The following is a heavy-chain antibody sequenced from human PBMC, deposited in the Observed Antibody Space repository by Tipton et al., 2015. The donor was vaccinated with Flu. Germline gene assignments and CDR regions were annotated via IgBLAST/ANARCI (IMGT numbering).Heavy chain of an antibody. V-gene: IGHV4-38-2*02. CDR1: GYSISSGYY. CDR2: VYHGGST. CDR3: AISVSELADIQS. D-gene: IGHD2-21*02. Sequence: TLSLTCTVSGYSISSGYYWGWIRQPPGKGLEWIGSVYHGGSTYYNPSLRSRVTISVDTSKNQFSLKLNSVTAADTAVYYCAISVSELADIQSWGQVTLVTVSS. J-gene: IGHJ5*02.